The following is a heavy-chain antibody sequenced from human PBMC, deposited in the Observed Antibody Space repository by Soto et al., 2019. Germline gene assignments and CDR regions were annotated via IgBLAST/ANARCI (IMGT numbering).Heavy chain of an antibody. CDR2: IWYDGSNK. J-gene: IGHJ6*02. CDR3: AREERESYDFWSGYAHYGMDV. D-gene: IGHD3-3*01. Sequence: PGGSLRLSCAASGFTFSSYGMHWVRQAPGKGLEWVAVIWYDGSNKYYEDSVKGRFTISRDNSKNTLYLQMNSLRAEDTAVYYCAREERESYDFWSGYAHYGMDVWGQGTTVTVSS. CDR1: GFTFSSYG. V-gene: IGHV3-33*01.